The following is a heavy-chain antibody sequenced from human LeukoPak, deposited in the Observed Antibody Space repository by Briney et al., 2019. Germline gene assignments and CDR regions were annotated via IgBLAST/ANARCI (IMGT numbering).Heavy chain of an antibody. CDR3: ARWTTMFLDY. CDR1: GYTFTTYY. CDR2: INPNGGST. J-gene: IGHJ4*02. D-gene: IGHD3-10*02. Sequence: ASVKVSCKASGYTFTTYYIHWVRQAPGQGLEWMGIINPNGGSTNCAQTFQGRVTMTRDTSTSTVYMDLSSLRAEDTAVYYCARWTTMFLDYWGQGTLVTVSS. V-gene: IGHV1-46*01.